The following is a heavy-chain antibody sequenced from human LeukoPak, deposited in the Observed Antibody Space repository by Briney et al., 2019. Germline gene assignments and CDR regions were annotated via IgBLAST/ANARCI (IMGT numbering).Heavy chain of an antibody. Sequence: GGALRLSCAASGFTFSDYYMSWIRQAPGKGLEWVSYISSSGSTIYYADSVKGRFTISRDNAKNSLYLQMNSLRAEDTAVYYCAIYPTHIRYIVATMWGQGTLVTVSS. CDR1: GFTFSDYY. CDR3: AIYPTHIRYIVATM. CDR2: ISSSGSTI. D-gene: IGHD5-12*01. V-gene: IGHV3-11*01. J-gene: IGHJ4*02.